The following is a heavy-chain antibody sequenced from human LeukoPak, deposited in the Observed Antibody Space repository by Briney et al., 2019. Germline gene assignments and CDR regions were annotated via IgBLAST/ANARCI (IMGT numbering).Heavy chain of an antibody. CDR2: INHSGST. CDR3: AREPLVLDAFDI. D-gene: IGHD2-15*01. J-gene: IGHJ3*02. CDR1: GGSFSGYY. V-gene: IGHV4-34*01. Sequence: SETLSLTCAVYGGSFSGYYWSWIRQPPGKGLEWIGEINHSGSTNYNPSLKSRVTISVDTSKNQFSLKLTSVTAADTAVYYCAREPLVLDAFDIWGQGTMVTVSS.